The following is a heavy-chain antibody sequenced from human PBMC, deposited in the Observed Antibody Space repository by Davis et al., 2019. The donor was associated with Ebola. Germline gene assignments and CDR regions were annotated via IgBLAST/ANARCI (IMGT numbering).Heavy chain of an antibody. J-gene: IGHJ4*02. CDR1: GFTFSTYA. V-gene: IGHV3-30-3*01. D-gene: IGHD1-26*01. CDR3: VLYGIHSGSHKGDY. Sequence: GGSLRLSCAASGFTFSTYAMHWVRQAPGKGLEWVAVISYDGSNKYYADSVKGRFTISRDNSKNTLYLQMNSLRLEDTAVYYCVLYGIHSGSHKGDYWGQGTLVIVSS. CDR2: ISYDGSNK.